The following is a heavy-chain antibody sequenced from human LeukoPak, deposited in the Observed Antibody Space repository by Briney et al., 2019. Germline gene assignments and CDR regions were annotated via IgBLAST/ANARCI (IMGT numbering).Heavy chain of an antibody. D-gene: IGHD3-22*01. CDR1: GFTFSSYA. V-gene: IGHV3-30-3*01. CDR3: AGSFRSSSGYLCDY. J-gene: IGHJ4*02. CDR2: ISYDGSNK. Sequence: GRSLRLSCAASGFTFSSYAMHWVRQAPGKGLEWVAVISYDGSNKYYADSVKGRFTISRDNSKNTLYLQMNSLRAEDTAVYYCAGSFRSSSGYLCDYWGQGTLVTVSS.